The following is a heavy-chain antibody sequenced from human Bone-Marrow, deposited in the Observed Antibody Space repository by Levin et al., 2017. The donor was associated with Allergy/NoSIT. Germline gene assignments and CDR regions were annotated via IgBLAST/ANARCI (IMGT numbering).Heavy chain of an antibody. CDR3: AKDPTSGWLFDS. V-gene: IGHV3-23*01. CDR1: GFNFSTYA. Sequence: GGSLRLSCAASGFNFSTYAMSWVRQAPGKGLEWVSTITTSGGSTYYADSVKGRFTISRDNSKNTLYLEMSSLRVDDTAVYYCAKDPTSGWLFDSWGQGTLVTVSS. D-gene: IGHD6-19*01. J-gene: IGHJ4*02. CDR2: ITTSGGST.